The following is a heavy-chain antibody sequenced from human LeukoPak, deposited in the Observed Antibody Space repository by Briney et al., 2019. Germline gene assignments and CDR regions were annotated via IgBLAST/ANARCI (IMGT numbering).Heavy chain of an antibody. Sequence: PGGSLRLSCVASGFTFTNHGLHWVRQAPGKGLEWVAVIWYDGTKEYYADSVKGRFTISRDNSKNTIYLQMNSLRVEDTAVYNCAKDPGGWSLDSWGQGTLVTVAS. CDR3: AKDPGGWSLDS. D-gene: IGHD6-19*01. CDR2: IWYDGTKE. J-gene: IGHJ4*02. CDR1: GFTFTNHG. V-gene: IGHV3-33*06.